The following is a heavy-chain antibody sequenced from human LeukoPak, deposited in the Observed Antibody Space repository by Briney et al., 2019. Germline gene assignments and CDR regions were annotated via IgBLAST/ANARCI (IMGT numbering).Heavy chain of an antibody. CDR3: ARMPGSGSYDPFDY. V-gene: IGHV1-69*13. Sequence: ASVKVSCKASGGTFSSYAISWVRQAPGQGLEWMGGITPIFGTANYAQKFQGRVTITADESTSTAYMELSSLRSEDTAVYYCARMPGSGSYDPFDYWGQGTLVTVSS. J-gene: IGHJ4*02. CDR1: GGTFSSYA. CDR2: ITPIFGTA. D-gene: IGHD1-26*01.